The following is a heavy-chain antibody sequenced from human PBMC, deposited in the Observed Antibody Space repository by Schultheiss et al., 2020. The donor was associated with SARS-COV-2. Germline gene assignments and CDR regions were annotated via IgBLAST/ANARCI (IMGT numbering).Heavy chain of an antibody. D-gene: IGHD5-24*01. CDR3: ARDPGRDGYNYALDAFDI. CDR2: IYYSGST. J-gene: IGHJ3*02. Sequence: SETLSLTCTVSGGSISSYYWGWIRQPPGKGLEWIGYIYYSGSTYYNPSLKSRVTISVDTSKNQFSLKLSSVTAADTAVYYCARDPGRDGYNYALDAFDIWGQGTMVTVSS. V-gene: IGHV4-59*12. CDR1: GGSISSYY.